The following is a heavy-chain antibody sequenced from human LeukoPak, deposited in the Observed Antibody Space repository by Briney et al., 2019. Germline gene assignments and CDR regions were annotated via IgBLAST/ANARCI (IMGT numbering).Heavy chain of an antibody. CDR3: ARLRNYCDY. J-gene: IGHJ4*02. CDR1: GDSISGYY. D-gene: IGHD1-14*01. CDR2: IYSSVST. V-gene: IGHV4-59*08. Sequence: SETLSLTCTVSGDSISGYYWTWMRQPPGKGLEWIGYIYSSVSTKYNPSLESRVTISIDTSKNQFSLKLSSVTAADTAVYYCARLRNYCDYWGQGTLVTVSS.